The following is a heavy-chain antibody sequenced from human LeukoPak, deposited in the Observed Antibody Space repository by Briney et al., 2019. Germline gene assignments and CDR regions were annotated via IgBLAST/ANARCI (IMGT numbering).Heavy chain of an antibody. CDR1: GGSISSSSYY. Sequence: SETLSLTCTVSGGSISSSSYYWGWIRQPSGKGLEWIGSIYYSGSTYYNPSLKSRVTISVDTSKNQFSLKLSSVTAADTAVYYCARHWWQLVRPAWFDPWGQGTLVTVSS. CDR2: IYYSGST. J-gene: IGHJ5*02. CDR3: ARHWWQLVRPAWFDP. D-gene: IGHD2-15*01. V-gene: IGHV4-39*01.